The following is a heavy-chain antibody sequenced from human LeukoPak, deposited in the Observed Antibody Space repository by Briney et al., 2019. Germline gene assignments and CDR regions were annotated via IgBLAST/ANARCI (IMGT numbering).Heavy chain of an antibody. CDR1: GFTFSSYS. J-gene: IGHJ4*02. D-gene: IGHD5-18*01. V-gene: IGHV3-21*01. CDR2: ISSSSSYI. Sequence: GGSLRLSCAASGFTFSSYSMNWVRQAPGKGLEWVSSISSSSSYIYYADSVKGRFTISRDNAKNSLYLQMNSLRAEDTAVYYCARGGCSYGGTFYWGQGTLVTVSS. CDR3: ARGGCSYGGTFY.